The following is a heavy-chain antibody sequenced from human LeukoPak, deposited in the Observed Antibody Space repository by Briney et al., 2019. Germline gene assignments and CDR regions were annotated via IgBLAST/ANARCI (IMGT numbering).Heavy chain of an antibody. V-gene: IGHV3-23*01. CDR2: ISGSGGST. CDR1: GFTFSSYA. Sequence: GGSLRLSCAASGFTFSSYAMSWVRQAPGKGLEWVSAISGSGGSTYYADSVKGRFTISRDNSKNTLSLQMNSLRAEDTAVYYCAKVGDFWSGYYSDYWGQGTLVTVSS. D-gene: IGHD3-3*01. J-gene: IGHJ4*02. CDR3: AKVGDFWSGYYSDY.